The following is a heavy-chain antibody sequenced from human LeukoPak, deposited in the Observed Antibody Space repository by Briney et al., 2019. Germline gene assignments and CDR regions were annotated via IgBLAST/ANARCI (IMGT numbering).Heavy chain of an antibody. CDR3: ARYLMYEIDY. CDR2: ISCSSSYI. D-gene: IGHD2-8*01. J-gene: IGHJ4*02. CDR1: GFTFSSYS. V-gene: IGHV3-21*01. Sequence: MSGGSPRLSCAASGFTFSSYSMNWVRQAPGKGLEWVSSISCSSSYIYYADSVKGRFTISRDNAKDSVYQQMNSLRAEDMCVCYCARYLMYEIDYWRQGTLVSVPS.